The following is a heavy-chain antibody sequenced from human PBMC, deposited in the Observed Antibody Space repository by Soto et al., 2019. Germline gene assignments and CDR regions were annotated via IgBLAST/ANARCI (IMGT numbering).Heavy chain of an antibody. V-gene: IGHV3-49*03. CDR2: IRSKAYGGTT. Sequence: PLRVPCSAGGVTIAEYAMSWFRKKPGKGLEWVGFIRSKAYGGTTEYAASVKGRFTIARDDSKSIAYLQMNSLKTEDTAVYYCTRDLVDYGGNSDYWGQGTLVTVSS. CDR1: GVTIAEYA. J-gene: IGHJ4*02. CDR3: TRDLVDYGGNSDY. D-gene: IGHD4-17*01.